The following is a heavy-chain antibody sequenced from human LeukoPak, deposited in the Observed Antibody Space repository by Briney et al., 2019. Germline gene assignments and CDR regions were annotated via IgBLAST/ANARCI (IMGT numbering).Heavy chain of an antibody. J-gene: IGHJ4*02. D-gene: IGHD3-22*01. V-gene: IGHV1-69*10. CDR1: GGTFSSYA. CDR2: IIPILGIA. CDR3: ARAGSYYDSSGYYSY. Sequence: ASVKVSCKASGGTFSSYAISWVRQAPGQGLEWMGGIIPILGIANYAQKFQGRVTITADKSTSTAYMELSSLRSEDTAVYYCARAGSYYDSSGYYSYWGQGTLVTVSS.